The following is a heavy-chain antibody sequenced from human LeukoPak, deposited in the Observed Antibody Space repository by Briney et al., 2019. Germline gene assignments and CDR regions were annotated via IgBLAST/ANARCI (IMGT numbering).Heavy chain of an antibody. J-gene: IGHJ4*02. CDR3: ARLGFGELLGFDY. V-gene: IGHV4-59*08. Sequence: SETLSLTCTVSGGSISSYYWSWIRQPPGKGLEWIGYIYYSVSTNYNPSLKSRVTISVDTSKNQFSLKLSSVTAADTAVYYCARLGFGELLGFDYWGQGTLVTVSS. CDR2: IYYSVST. CDR1: GGSISSYY. D-gene: IGHD3-10*01.